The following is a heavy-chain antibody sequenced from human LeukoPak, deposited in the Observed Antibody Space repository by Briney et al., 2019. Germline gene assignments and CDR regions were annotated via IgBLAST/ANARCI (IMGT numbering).Heavy chain of an antibody. D-gene: IGHD3-3*01. CDR1: GGTFSSYA. CDR3: ARGGLRFLEWLYYFDY. Sequence: SVKVSCKASGGTFSSYAISCVRQAPGQGLEWMGGIIPIFGTANYAQKFQGRVTITTDESTSTAYMELSSLRSEDTAVYYCARGGLRFLEWLYYFDYWGQGTLVTVSS. V-gene: IGHV1-69*05. J-gene: IGHJ4*02. CDR2: IIPIFGTA.